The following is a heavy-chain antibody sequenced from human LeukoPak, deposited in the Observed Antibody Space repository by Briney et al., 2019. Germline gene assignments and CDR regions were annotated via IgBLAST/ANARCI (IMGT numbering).Heavy chain of an antibody. D-gene: IGHD1-7*01. CDR2: INTDGSST. J-gene: IGHJ4*02. CDR3: IRALNWNYGDY. Sequence: AGGSLRLSCAASGFTFSRYWMHWVRQAPGKGLEDASHINTDGSSTNYADSVKGRFTISRDNAKNTLYLQMNSLRAEDTAVYYCIRALNWNYGDYWGQGTLVTVSS. V-gene: IGHV3-74*01. CDR1: GFTFSRYW.